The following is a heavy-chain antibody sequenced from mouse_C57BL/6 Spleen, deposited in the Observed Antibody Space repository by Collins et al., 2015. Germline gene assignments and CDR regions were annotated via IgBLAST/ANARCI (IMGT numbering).Heavy chain of an antibody. D-gene: IGHD1-1*01. CDR1: GYTFTSYW. Sequence: QVQLQQPGAELVRPGSSVKLSCKASGYTFTSYWMHWVKQRPIQGLEWIGNIDPSDSETHYNQKFKDKATLTVDKSSSTAYMQLSSLTSEDSAVYYCARRYYGSYAYFDYWGQGTTLTVSS. CDR3: ARRYYGSYAYFDY. V-gene: IGHV1-52*01. J-gene: IGHJ2*01. CDR2: IDPSDSET.